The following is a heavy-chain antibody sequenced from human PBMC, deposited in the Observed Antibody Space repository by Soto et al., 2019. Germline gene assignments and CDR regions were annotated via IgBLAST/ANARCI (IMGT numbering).Heavy chain of an antibody. CDR3: ARGMTTVTTLDY. V-gene: IGHV4-30-2*01. Sequence: QLQLQESGSGLVKPSQTLSLTCAVSGGSISSGGYSWSWIRQPPWKGLVWIGYIYHSGSTYYNPSLKSRVTISVDRSKKQFSLKLSSGTAADTAVYYCARGMTTVTTLDYWGQGTLVTVSS. D-gene: IGHD4-17*01. CDR1: GGSISSGGYS. J-gene: IGHJ4*02. CDR2: IYHSGST.